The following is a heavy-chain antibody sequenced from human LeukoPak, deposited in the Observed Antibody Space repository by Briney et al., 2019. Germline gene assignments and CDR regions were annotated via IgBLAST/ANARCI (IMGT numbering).Heavy chain of an antibody. Sequence: SETLSLTCAVYGGSFSGYYWSWLRQPPGKGLEWIGEINHSGSTNYNPSLKGRVTISVDTSKNQFSLKLSSVTAADTAVYYCASPRGYSYGWYYFDYWGQGTLVTVSS. CDR2: INHSGST. D-gene: IGHD5-18*01. J-gene: IGHJ4*02. V-gene: IGHV4-34*01. CDR1: GGSFSGYY. CDR3: ASPRGYSYGWYYFDY.